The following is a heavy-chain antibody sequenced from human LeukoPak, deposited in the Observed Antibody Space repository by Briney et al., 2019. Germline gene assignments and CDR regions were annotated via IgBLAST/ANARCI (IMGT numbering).Heavy chain of an antibody. CDR1: GITVSSNY. D-gene: IGHD1-7*01. CDR2: IKVDGSER. V-gene: IGHV3-7*01. Sequence: GGSLRLSCGVSGITVSSNYMSWVRQAPGKGLEWVANIKVDGSERYYVDSVKGRFTISRDNAKNSLYLQMNSLRAEDTAIYYCARDWNYGFDYWGQGTLVTVSS. J-gene: IGHJ4*02. CDR3: ARDWNYGFDY.